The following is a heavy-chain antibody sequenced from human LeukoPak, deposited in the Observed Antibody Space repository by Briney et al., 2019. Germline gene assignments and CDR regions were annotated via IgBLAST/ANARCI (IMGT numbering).Heavy chain of an antibody. CDR1: GYRFNAYG. CDR3: ARPNITPYYDSRGYDAFDA. D-gene: IGHD3-22*01. CDR2: IYPDDSDT. Sequence: GESLKISCKGSGYRFNAYGIAWVRQMPGKGLEWMGIIYPDDSDTRYSPSFQGQVTISADKSVRTAYLQWSSLKASDTAMYYCARPNITPYYDSRGYDAFDAWGQGTMVTVSS. V-gene: IGHV5-51*01. J-gene: IGHJ3*01.